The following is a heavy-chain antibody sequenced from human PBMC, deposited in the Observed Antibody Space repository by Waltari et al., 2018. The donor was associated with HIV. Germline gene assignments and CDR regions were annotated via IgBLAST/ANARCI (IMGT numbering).Heavy chain of an antibody. CDR2: RNQVGDEL. Sequence: EVQVVEPGEALVQPAGSLRLSCVVSGFTYHSFWMSWVRQATGNGLWWVANRNQVGDELYDQDSVKGRFTGSRDNPSNSLYLQMSILGVEETAVYFCASEDEYTVKRDNYHYGMDVWVQGTTVTVSS. D-gene: IGHD1-1*01. J-gene: IGHJ6*02. V-gene: IGHV3-7*01. CDR3: ASEDEYTVKRDNYHYGMDV. CDR1: GFTYHSFW.